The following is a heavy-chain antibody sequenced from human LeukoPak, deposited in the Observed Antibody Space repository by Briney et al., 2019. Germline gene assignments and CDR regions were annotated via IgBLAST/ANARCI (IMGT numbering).Heavy chain of an antibody. CDR3: AKGGVVHAFDI. Sequence: PGGSLRLSCAASGFTFDDYGMSWVRQAPGKGLEWVSAISGSGGSAYYADSVKGRFTISRDNSKNTLYLQMNSLRAEDTAVYYCAKGGVVHAFDIWGQGTMVTVSS. CDR2: ISGSGGSA. D-gene: IGHD2-15*01. V-gene: IGHV3-23*01. CDR1: GFTFDDYG. J-gene: IGHJ3*02.